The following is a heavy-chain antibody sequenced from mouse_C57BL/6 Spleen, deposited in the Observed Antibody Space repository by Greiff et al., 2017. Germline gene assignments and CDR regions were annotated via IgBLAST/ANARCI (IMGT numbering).Heavy chain of an antibody. J-gene: IGHJ3*01. V-gene: IGHV14-2*01. Sequence: VQLQQSGAELVKPGASVKLSCTASGFNIKDYYMHWVKQRTEQGLEWIGRIDPEDGETKYASKFQGKATITADTSSNTAYLQLSSLTSEDTAVYYCARSTDDYDGFAYWGQGTLVTVSA. CDR2: IDPEDGET. CDR1: GFNIKDYY. D-gene: IGHD2-4*01. CDR3: ARSTDDYDGFAY.